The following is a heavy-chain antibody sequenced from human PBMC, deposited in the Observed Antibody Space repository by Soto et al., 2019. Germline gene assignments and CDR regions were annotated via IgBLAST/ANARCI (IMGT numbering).Heavy chain of an antibody. D-gene: IGHD4-4*01. CDR2: MNPNSGNT. CDR3: ARDSTVTTHYYYYGMDV. Sequence: ASVKVSCKASGYTFTSYDINWVRQATGQGLEWMGWMNPNSGNTGYAQKFQGRVTMTRNTSISTAYMELSSLRSEDTAVYYCARDSTVTTHYYYYGMDVWGQGTTVTVSS. V-gene: IGHV1-8*01. CDR1: GYTFTSYD. J-gene: IGHJ6*02.